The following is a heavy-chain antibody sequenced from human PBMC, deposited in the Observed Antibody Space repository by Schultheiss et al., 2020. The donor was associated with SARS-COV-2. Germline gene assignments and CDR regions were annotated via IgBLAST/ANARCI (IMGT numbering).Heavy chain of an antibody. Sequence: SETLSLTCAVYGGSFSGYYWSWIRQPPGKGLEWIGEINHSGSTNYNPSLKSRVTISVDTSKNQFSLKLSSVTAADTAVYYCARGGWEYSYGSKDYWGQGTLVTVSS. D-gene: IGHD5-18*01. CDR1: GGSFSGYY. CDR2: INHSGST. CDR3: ARGGWEYSYGSKDY. J-gene: IGHJ4*02. V-gene: IGHV4-34*01.